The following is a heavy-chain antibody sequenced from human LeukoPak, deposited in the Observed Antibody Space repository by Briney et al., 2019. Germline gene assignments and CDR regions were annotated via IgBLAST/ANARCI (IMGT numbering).Heavy chain of an antibody. CDR1: GFTFSSFA. D-gene: IGHD2-2*01. V-gene: IGHV3-23*01. CDR2: ISGSGGST. CDR3: AKSGHVSAAGASFEK. Sequence: SGGSLRLSCAASGFTFSSFAMSWVRQAPGKGLEWVSVISGSGGSTYYVDSVKGRFTISRDNAKNTLYLHMNSLRAEDTAVYYCAKSGHVSAAGASFEKWGQGTLVTVSS. J-gene: IGHJ4*02.